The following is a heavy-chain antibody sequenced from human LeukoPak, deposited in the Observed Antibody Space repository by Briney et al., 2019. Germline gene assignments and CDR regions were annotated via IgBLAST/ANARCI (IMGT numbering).Heavy chain of an antibody. CDR1: GGSISSGGYY. CDR2: IYYSGST. D-gene: IGHD3-10*02. V-gene: IGHV4-31*03. CDR3: ARAHGRGGYYGMDV. Sequence: SQTLSLTCTVSGGSISSGGYYWSWIRQHPGKGLEWIGYIYYSGSTYYNPSLKSRVTISVDTSKNQFSLKLSSVTAPDTAVYYCARAHGRGGYYGMDVWGQGTTVTVSS. J-gene: IGHJ6*02.